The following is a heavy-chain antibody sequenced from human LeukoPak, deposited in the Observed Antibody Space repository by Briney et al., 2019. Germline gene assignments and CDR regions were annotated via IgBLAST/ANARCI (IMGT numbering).Heavy chain of an antibody. CDR2: IYYSGST. D-gene: IGHD5-12*01. V-gene: IGHV4-59*01. Sequence: SETLSLTCTVSGGSISSYYWSWLRQPPGKGLEWIGYIYYSGSTNYNPSLKSRVTISVDTSKNQFSLKLSSVTAADTAVYYCARGYSGYDTHYTIDYWGQGTLVAVSS. CDR1: GGSISSYY. J-gene: IGHJ4*02. CDR3: ARGYSGYDTHYTIDY.